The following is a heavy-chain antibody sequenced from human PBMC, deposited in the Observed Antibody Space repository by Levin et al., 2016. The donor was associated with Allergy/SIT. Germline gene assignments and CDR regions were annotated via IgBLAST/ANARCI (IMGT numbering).Heavy chain of an antibody. CDR3: ARDTYYYGSGYLLGWFDP. CDR2: IKQDGSEK. Sequence: VRQCPGKGLEWVANIKQDGSEKYYVDSVKGRFTISRDNAKNSLYLQMNSLRAEDTAVYYCARDTYYYGSGYLLGWFDPWGQGTLVTVSS. V-gene: IGHV3-7*01. D-gene: IGHD3-10*01. J-gene: IGHJ5*02.